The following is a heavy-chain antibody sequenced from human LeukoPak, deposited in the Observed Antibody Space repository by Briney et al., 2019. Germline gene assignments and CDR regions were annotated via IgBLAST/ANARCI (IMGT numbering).Heavy chain of an antibody. D-gene: IGHD6-19*01. J-gene: IGHJ4*02. Sequence: GGSLRLSCAASGFTFSSYSMNWVRQAPGKGLEWVSSISSSSSYIYYADSVKGRFTISRDNAKNSLYLQMNSLRAEDTAVYYCASGSSGWNSDYWGQGTLVTVSS. CDR1: GFTFSSYS. CDR2: ISSSSSYI. CDR3: ASGSSGWNSDY. V-gene: IGHV3-21*01.